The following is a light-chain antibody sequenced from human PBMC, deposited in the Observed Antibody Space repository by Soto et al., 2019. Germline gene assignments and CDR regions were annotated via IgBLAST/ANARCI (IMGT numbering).Light chain of an antibody. Sequence: DIQMTQSPSSLSASVGDRVTITCRASQSISSYLNWYQQKPGKAPKILIYAASSLQSGVPSRFSGSGSGTDFTLTISSLQPEDFATYYCQQSYSTPRITFGPGTKVDN. CDR2: AAS. CDR3: QQSYSTPRIT. V-gene: IGKV1-39*01. J-gene: IGKJ3*01. CDR1: QSISSY.